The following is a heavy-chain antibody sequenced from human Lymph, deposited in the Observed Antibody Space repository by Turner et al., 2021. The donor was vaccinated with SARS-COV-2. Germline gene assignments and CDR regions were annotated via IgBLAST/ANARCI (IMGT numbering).Heavy chain of an antibody. Sequence: EVQLVESGGGLVQPGGSLRLSCAASGFTVSSNSMTWVRQAPGKGLEWVSLIYPGGSTYYADSVKGRFTISRDNSKNTLYLQMNSLRAEDTAVYYCARVYGDYVPWGQGTLVTVSS. D-gene: IGHD4-17*01. J-gene: IGHJ5*02. V-gene: IGHV3-66*01. CDR1: GFTVSSNS. CDR3: ARVYGDYVP. CDR2: IYPGGST.